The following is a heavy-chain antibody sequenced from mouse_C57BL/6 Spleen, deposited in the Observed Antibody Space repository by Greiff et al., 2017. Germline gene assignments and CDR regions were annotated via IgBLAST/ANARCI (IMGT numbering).Heavy chain of an antibody. V-gene: IGHV1-53*01. CDR1: GYTFTSYW. CDR2: INPSNGGT. D-gene: IGHD3-2*02. CDR3: AREGQLRLLAWFAY. J-gene: IGHJ3*01. Sequence: QVQLKQPGTELVKPGASVKLSCKASGYTFTSYWMHWVKQRPGQGLEWIGNINPSNGGTNYNEKFKSKATLTVDKSSSTAYMQLSSLTSEDSAVYYCAREGQLRLLAWFAYWGQGTLVTVSA.